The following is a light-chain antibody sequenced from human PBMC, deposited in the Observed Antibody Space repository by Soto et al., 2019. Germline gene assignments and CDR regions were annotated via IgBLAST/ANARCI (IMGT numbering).Light chain of an antibody. CDR2: EVT. Sequence: QSALTQPASVSGSPGQSITITCTGTSSDVGGYNYVSWYQQHPGKAPKLMICEVTNRPAGVSNRFSGSKSGNTASLTISGLQAEDEATYYCSSYTSSSTLFGTGTKLTVL. V-gene: IGLV2-14*01. CDR1: SSDVGGYNY. J-gene: IGLJ1*01. CDR3: SSYTSSSTL.